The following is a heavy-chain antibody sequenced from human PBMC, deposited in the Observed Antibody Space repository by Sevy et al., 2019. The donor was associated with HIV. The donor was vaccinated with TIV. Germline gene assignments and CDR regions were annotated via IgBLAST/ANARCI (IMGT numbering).Heavy chain of an antibody. CDR3: AGGGGTIN. CDR2: IYAGGST. J-gene: IGHJ4*02. D-gene: IGHD3-9*01. Sequence: GGSLRLSCAASGFTVSSNHMSWVRQAPGKGLEWVSIIYAGGSTNYADSVKGRLTISRYKSKNMLDLQMNSLGAEDTAGYYCAGGGGTINWGQGTLVTVSS. V-gene: IGHV3-53*01. CDR1: GFTVSSNH.